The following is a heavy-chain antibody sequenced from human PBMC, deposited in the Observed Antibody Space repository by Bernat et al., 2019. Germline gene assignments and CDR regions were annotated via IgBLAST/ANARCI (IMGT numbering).Heavy chain of an antibody. V-gene: IGHV4-34*01. CDR2: INHSGST. CDR1: GGSFSGYY. J-gene: IGHJ4*02. D-gene: IGHD3-10*01. Sequence: QVQLQQWGAGLLKPSETLSLTCAVYGGSFSGYYWSWIRQPPGKGLEWIGEINHSGSTNYNPSLKSRVTISVDTSKNQFSLKLSSVTAADMALYYCARRDYYGSGSYYENWGQGTLVTVSS. CDR3: ARRDYYGSGSYYEN.